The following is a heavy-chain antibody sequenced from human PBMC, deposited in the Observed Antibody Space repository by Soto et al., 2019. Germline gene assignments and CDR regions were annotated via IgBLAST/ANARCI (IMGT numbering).Heavy chain of an antibody. D-gene: IGHD2-2*01. CDR2: ISAYNGNT. J-gene: IGHJ6*02. V-gene: IGHV1-18*01. Sequence: ASVKVSCKASGGTFSSYAFSWVRQAPGQGLEWMGWISAYNGNTKYAQKLQGRVTMTTDTSTSTAYMELRSLRSDDTAVYYCGRDLYQSVFYYGMDVWGQGTTVTVSS. CDR1: GGTFSSYA. CDR3: GRDLYQSVFYYGMDV.